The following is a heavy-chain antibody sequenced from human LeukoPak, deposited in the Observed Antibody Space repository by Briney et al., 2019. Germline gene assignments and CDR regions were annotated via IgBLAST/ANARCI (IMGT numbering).Heavy chain of an antibody. V-gene: IGHV3-48*03. J-gene: IGHJ4*02. D-gene: IGHD6-6*01. CDR3: ARESSSSEFDY. Sequence: GGSLRLSCAGTEVTFSTYEMNWVRQAPGKGLEWVSYISSRGGTIYYADSVKGRFTISRDNAKNSLYLQMNSLRAEDTAVYYCARESSSSEFDYSGQGTLVTVSS. CDR2: ISSRGGTI. CDR1: EVTFSTYE.